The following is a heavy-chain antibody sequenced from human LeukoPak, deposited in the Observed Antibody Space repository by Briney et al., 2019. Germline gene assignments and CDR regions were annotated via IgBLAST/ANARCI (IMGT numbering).Heavy chain of an antibody. V-gene: IGHV3-23*01. CDR1: GLTFSSYA. J-gene: IGHJ3*02. Sequence: GGSLRLSCAASGLTFSSYAMSWVRQAPGKGLEWVSAISGSGGSTYYADSVKGRFTISRDNSKNTLYLQMNSLRAEDTAVYYCAKDPLWSQAFDIWGQGTMVTVSS. CDR2: ISGSGGST. CDR3: AKDPLWSQAFDI. D-gene: IGHD3-10*01.